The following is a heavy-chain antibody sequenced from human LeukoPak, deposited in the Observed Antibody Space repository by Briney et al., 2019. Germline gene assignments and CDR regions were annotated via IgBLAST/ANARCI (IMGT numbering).Heavy chain of an antibody. CDR3: ARLKGRDSSGPEVY. D-gene: IGHD3-22*01. CDR2: ISSSSSTI. J-gene: IGHJ4*02. Sequence: GGSLRLSCAASGLTFSSYSMNWVRQAPGKGLEWVSYISSSSSTIYYADSVKGRFTISRDNAKNSLYLQMKSLRAEDTAVYCCARLKGRDSSGPEVYWGQGTLVTVSS. V-gene: IGHV3-48*01. CDR1: GLTFSSYS.